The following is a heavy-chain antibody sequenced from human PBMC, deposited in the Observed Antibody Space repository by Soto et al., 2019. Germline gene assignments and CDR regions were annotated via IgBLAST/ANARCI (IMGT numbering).Heavy chain of an antibody. CDR3: AKGDGRYCGGVNCYSDY. D-gene: IGHD2-21*01. J-gene: IGHJ4*02. CDR1: GFTFSTYA. Sequence: GGSLRLSCAASGFTFSTYAMSWVRQAPGKGLEWVSGTSGSGGGTYYADSVKGRFTISRDNSKNTLYLQMNSLRAEDTAVYYCAKGDGRYCGGVNCYSDYWGQGTLVTVSS. V-gene: IGHV3-23*01. CDR2: TSGSGGGT.